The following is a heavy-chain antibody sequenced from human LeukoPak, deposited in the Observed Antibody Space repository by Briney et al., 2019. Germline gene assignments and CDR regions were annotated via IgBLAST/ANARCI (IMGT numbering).Heavy chain of an antibody. CDR2: IYYSGST. J-gene: IGHJ4*02. D-gene: IGHD1-7*01. CDR3: ARVRTGTTVIRSYYFDH. V-gene: IGHV4-59*01. Sequence: SETLSLTCTVSGGSISSYYWSWIRQPPGKGLEWIGYIYYSGSTNYNPSLKSRVTISVDTSKNQFSLKLSSVTAADTAVYYCARVRTGTTVIRSYYFDHWGQGTLVTVSS. CDR1: GGSISSYY.